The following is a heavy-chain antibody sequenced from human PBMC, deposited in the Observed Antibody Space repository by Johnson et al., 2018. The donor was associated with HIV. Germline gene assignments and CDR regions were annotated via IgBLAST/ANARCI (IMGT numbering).Heavy chain of an antibody. V-gene: IGHV3-11*04. Sequence: QVQLVESGGGLVKPGGSLKLSCATSGFTFSDYYMSWIRQAPGKGLEWLSYISNSAITLYSADSVKGRFAIPRDNAKSSVYWQMNSLRAEDTAVYYWARRGLANAFDIWGQGTMVTVSS. J-gene: IGHJ3*02. CDR2: ISNSAITL. D-gene: IGHD3-10*01. CDR3: ARRGLANAFDI. CDR1: GFTFSDYY.